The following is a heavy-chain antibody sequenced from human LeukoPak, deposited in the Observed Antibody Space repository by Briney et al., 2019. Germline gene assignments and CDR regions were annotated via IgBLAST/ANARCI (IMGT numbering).Heavy chain of an antibody. J-gene: IGHJ3*02. D-gene: IGHD5-24*01. CDR1: GYSFTNYN. V-gene: IGHV1-46*01. Sequence: ASVKVSCKTSGYSFTNYNLHWVRQAPGQRLEWMGIIKPSGGDTNYAQKFQGRVFMTRDTSTSTVYLELSSLKAEDTAVHYCARVRDGYNDAYDIWGQGTVVTVSS. CDR3: ARVRDGYNDAYDI. CDR2: IKPSGGDT.